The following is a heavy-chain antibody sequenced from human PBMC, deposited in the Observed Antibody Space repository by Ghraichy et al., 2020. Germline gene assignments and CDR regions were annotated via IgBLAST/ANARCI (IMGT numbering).Heavy chain of an antibody. Sequence: GGSLRLSCAASGFTFSSYGMHWVRQAPGKGLEWVAFIRYDGSNKYYADSVKGRFTISRDNSKNTLYLQMNSLRAEDTAVYYCAKDSDFTWVATMTWGQGTLVTVSS. CDR3: AKDSDFTWVATMT. J-gene: IGHJ5*02. D-gene: IGHD5-12*01. CDR2: IRYDGSNK. V-gene: IGHV3-30*02. CDR1: GFTFSSYG.